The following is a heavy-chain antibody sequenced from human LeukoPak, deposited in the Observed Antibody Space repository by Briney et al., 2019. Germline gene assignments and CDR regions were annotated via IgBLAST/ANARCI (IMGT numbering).Heavy chain of an antibody. Sequence: GGSLRLSCAVSGFPLSSYSMSWVRQAPGKGLEWVSSISGSSTYIHYADSVKGRFSISRDDAKASLHLQINNLRGEDTAVYYCAAYYYGSGSRALDYWGQGTLVTVSS. D-gene: IGHD3-10*01. J-gene: IGHJ4*02. CDR2: ISGSSTYI. V-gene: IGHV3-21*01. CDR1: GFPLSSYS. CDR3: AAYYYGSGSRALDY.